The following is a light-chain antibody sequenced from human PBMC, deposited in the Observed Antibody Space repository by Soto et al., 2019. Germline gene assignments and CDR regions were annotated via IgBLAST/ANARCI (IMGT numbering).Light chain of an antibody. CDR3: SSYTSSRSYV. Sequence: QSALTQPASVSGSPGQSITISCTGTSSDIVGYNYVSWYQQHPGKAPKLMIYDVSNRPSGVSNRFSGSKSGNTASLTISGLQAEDEADYYCSSYTSSRSYVFGTGTKLTVL. J-gene: IGLJ1*01. CDR2: DVS. CDR1: SSDIVGYNY. V-gene: IGLV2-14*01.